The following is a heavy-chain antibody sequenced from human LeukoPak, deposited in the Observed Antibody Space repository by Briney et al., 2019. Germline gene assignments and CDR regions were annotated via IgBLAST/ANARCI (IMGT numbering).Heavy chain of an antibody. D-gene: IGHD2-15*01. J-gene: IGHJ4*02. V-gene: IGHV3-23*01. Sequence: PGGSLRLSCAASGFTFSSYAMSWVRQAPGKGLEWVSVISGSGGNTYYADSVKGRFTISRDNSKNTLYLQMNSLRAEDTAVYYCAKPLGYCSGGSCRDSLYYFDYWGQGTLVTVSS. CDR3: AKPLGYCSGGSCRDSLYYFDY. CDR1: GFTFSSYA. CDR2: ISGSGGNT.